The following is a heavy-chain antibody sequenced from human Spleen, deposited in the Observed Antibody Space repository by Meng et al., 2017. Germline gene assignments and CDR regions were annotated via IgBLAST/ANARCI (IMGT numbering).Heavy chain of an antibody. CDR1: GFTFSSYA. Sequence: GESLKISCAASGFTFSSYAMSWVRQAPGKGLEWVANIKQDGSEKYYVDSVKGRFTISRDNAKNSLYLQMNSLRAEDTAVYYCARESHYDILTGSWPTKYRYFDYWGQGTLVTVSS. D-gene: IGHD3-9*01. CDR3: ARESHYDILTGSWPTKYRYFDY. V-gene: IGHV3-7*01. CDR2: IKQDGSEK. J-gene: IGHJ4*02.